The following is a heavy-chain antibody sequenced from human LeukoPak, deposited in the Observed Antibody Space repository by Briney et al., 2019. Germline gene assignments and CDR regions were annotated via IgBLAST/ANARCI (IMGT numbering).Heavy chain of an antibody. CDR2: IYHSGST. V-gene: IGHV4-39*07. J-gene: IGHJ4*02. D-gene: IGHD1-26*01. CDR3: ARASSGTFLFGPLDY. CDR1: GGSISSGGYY. Sequence: SQTLSLTCTVSGGSISSGGYYWGWIRQAPAKGLEWVGTIYHSGSTYYNPALRSRVTISVDTSRNHFSLKLTSVTAADTAVYFCARASSGTFLFGPLDYWGQGNLVTVSS.